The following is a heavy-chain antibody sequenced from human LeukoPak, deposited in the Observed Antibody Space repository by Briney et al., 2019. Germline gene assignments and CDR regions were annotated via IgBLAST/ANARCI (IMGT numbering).Heavy chain of an antibody. CDR2: INHSGST. V-gene: IGHV4-34*01. Sequence: SETLSLTCAVYGGSFSGYYWSWIRQPPGKGLEWIGEINHSGSTNYNPSLKSRVTISVDTSKNQFSLKLSSVTAEDTAVYYCARDRGPYYGSGSYYNNPLSFDYWGRGTLVTVSS. D-gene: IGHD3-10*01. CDR1: GGSFSGYY. CDR3: ARDRGPYYGSGSYYNNPLSFDY. J-gene: IGHJ4*02.